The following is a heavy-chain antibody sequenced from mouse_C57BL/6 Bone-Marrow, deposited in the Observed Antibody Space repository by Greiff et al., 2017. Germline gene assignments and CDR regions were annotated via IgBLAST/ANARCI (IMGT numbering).Heavy chain of an antibody. CDR2: IDPSDSYT. CDR3: ARLRYYGSSYDAY. J-gene: IGHJ3*01. D-gene: IGHD1-1*01. CDR1: GYTFTSYW. V-gene: IGHV1-69*01. Sequence: QVQLQQPGAELVMPGASVKLSCKASGYTFTSYWMHWVKQRPGQGLEWIGEIDPSDSYTNYNQKFKGKSTLTVDKSSSTAYMQLSSLTSEDSAVYYGARLRYYGSSYDAYWGQGTLVTVSA.